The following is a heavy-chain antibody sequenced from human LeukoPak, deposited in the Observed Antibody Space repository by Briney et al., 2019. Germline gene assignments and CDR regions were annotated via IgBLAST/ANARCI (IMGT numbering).Heavy chain of an antibody. Sequence: GGSLRLSCAASRFIFSLYGMSWVRQAPGKGLEWVSTISGSGGTTYYADSVKGRFTISRDNSKNTLYLQMNSLRAEDTAVYYCAKDTASSWWYFDLWGRGTLVTVSS. CDR1: RFIFSLYG. CDR2: ISGSGGTT. CDR3: AKDTASSWWYFDL. D-gene: IGHD5-18*01. J-gene: IGHJ2*01. V-gene: IGHV3-23*01.